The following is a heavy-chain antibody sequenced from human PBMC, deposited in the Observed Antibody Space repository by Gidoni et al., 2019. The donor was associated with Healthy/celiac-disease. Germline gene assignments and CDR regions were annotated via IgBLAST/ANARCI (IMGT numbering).Heavy chain of an antibody. CDR3: ARHEMGARIQLWFGAFDI. D-gene: IGHD5-18*01. Sequence: QVQLVQSGAEVKKPGSSVKVSCKASGGTFSSYAISWVRQAPGQGLEWMGGIIPIFGTANYAQKFQGRVTITADKSTSTAYMELSSLRSEDTAVYYCARHEMGARIQLWFGAFDIWGQGTMVTVSS. CDR1: GGTFSSYA. V-gene: IGHV1-69*06. CDR2: IIPIFGTA. J-gene: IGHJ3*02.